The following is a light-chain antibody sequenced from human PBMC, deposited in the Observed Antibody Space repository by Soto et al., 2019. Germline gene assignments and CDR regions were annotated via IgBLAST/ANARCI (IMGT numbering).Light chain of an antibody. Sequence: EIVLTQSPGTLSLSPGERATLSCRASQSLSSSYLAWYQQKPGQAPRLLIYGASNRATGVPDRFSASGSGTHFTRTISRLEPEDFAVYYCQQYGSSPPYTFGQGTKLEIK. V-gene: IGKV3-20*01. J-gene: IGKJ2*01. CDR2: GAS. CDR3: QQYGSSPPYT. CDR1: QSLSSSY.